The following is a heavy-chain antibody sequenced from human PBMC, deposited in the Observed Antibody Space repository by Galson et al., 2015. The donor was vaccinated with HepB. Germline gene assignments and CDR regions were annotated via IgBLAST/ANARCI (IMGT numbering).Heavy chain of an antibody. V-gene: IGHV6-1*01. Sequence: CAISGDSVSSTSAVWNWVRQSPSRGLEWPGRTWYRSKWYYEFAVSVESRITINPDTSKNQFSLQLSSVTPEDTAVYYCAGTQVRAAYFDYWGQGTLVTVSS. CDR3: AGTQVRAAYFDY. CDR1: GDSVSSTSAV. D-gene: IGHD1-26*01. J-gene: IGHJ4*02. CDR2: TWYRSKWYY.